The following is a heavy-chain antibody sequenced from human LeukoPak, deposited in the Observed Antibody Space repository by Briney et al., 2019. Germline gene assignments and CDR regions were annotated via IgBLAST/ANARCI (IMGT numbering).Heavy chain of an antibody. CDR3: AKRYGDSTGWFFDF. CDR1: RYSFDSYA. CDR2: INGGGDIT. J-gene: IGHJ4*02. V-gene: IGHV3-23*01. D-gene: IGHD6-13*01. Sequence: PGESLKLSCEGSRYSFDSYAMTWVRQAPGKGLEWVSSINGGGDITYYAESVKGRFTVSRDNSKNTLFLQMNSLRAEDTAVFYRAKRYGDSTGWFFDFWGQGSLVTVSS.